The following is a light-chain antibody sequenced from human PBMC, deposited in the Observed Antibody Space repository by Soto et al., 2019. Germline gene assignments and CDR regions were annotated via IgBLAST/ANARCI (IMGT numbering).Light chain of an antibody. Sequence: DIVMTQSPDSLAVSLGERVTINCKSSQSVLHSSNNKNYLAWYQQKPGQPPKLLIYWASTRESGVPDRFSGSGSGTDFTLSISSLQAEDVAIYFCQQYYSFPLTFGGGTKVELK. CDR3: QQYYSFPLT. J-gene: IGKJ4*01. CDR1: QSVLHSSNNKNY. CDR2: WAS. V-gene: IGKV4-1*01.